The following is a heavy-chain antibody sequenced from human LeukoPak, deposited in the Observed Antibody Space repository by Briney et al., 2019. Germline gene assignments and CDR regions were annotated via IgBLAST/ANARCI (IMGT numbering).Heavy chain of an antibody. CDR2: ISAYNGNT. J-gene: IGHJ4*02. V-gene: IGHV1-18*01. CDR3: ARDHSGWYGSSEVYFDY. D-gene: IGHD6-6*01. CDR1: GYTFTSYG. Sequence: ASVKVSCKASGYTFTSYGISWVRQAPGQGLEWMGWISAYNGNTNYAQKLQGRVTMTTDTSTSTAYMELRSLRSDDTAVYYCARDHSGWYGSSEVYFDYWGQGTLVTVSS.